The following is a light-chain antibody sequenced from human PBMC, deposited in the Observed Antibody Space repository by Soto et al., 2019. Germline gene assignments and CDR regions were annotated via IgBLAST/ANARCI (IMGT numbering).Light chain of an antibody. CDR3: QQRNDWPLT. Sequence: EIVLTQSPAXLXLSPGXRATLSXWASQSVXRSLAWYQQKPGQAPRLLINDASNRATGIPARFGGSGSGTDFTLTISSLEPEDFAVYYCQQRNDWPLTFGGGTKVEIK. J-gene: IGKJ4*01. V-gene: IGKV3-11*01. CDR2: DAS. CDR1: QSVXRS.